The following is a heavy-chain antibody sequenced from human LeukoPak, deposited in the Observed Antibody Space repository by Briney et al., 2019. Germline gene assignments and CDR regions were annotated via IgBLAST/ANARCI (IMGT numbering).Heavy chain of an antibody. CDR2: ISWNSGSI. D-gene: IGHD3-3*01. V-gene: IGHV3-9*01. J-gene: IGHJ4*02. CDR3: ARDQYDTWSRRGNFDS. Sequence: PGGSLRLSCAASGFTFDDYAMHWVRQAPGKGLEWVSGISWNSGSIGYADSVKGRFTISRDSAKNSLYLQMNSLRAEDTAVFYCARDQYDTWSRRGNFDSWGQGTLVIVSS. CDR1: GFTFDDYA.